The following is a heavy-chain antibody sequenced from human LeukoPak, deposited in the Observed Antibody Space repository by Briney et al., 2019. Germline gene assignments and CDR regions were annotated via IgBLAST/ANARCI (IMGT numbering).Heavy chain of an antibody. Sequence: SSETLSLTCTVSGGSISSGGYYWSWIRQHPGKGLEWIGYIYYSGSTYYNPSLKSRVTISVDTSKNQFSLKLSSVTAADTAVYYCARDRDKQQLDPWGQGTLVTVSS. V-gene: IGHV4-31*03. CDR1: GGSISSGGYY. J-gene: IGHJ5*02. CDR2: IYYSGST. D-gene: IGHD6-13*01. CDR3: ARDRDKQQLDP.